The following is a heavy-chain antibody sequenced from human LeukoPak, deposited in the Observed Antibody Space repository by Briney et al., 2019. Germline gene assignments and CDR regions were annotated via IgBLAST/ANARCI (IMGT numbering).Heavy chain of an antibody. D-gene: IGHD6-19*01. CDR3: ARGGVAVAGYYFDY. J-gene: IGHJ4*02. Sequence: SETLSLTCTVSGGSISSYYWSWIRQPPGKGLEWIGYIYYSGSTNYNPSLKSRVTISVDTSKNQFSLKLSSVTAADTAVYYCARGGVAVAGYYFDYWGQGTLVTVSS. CDR2: IYYSGST. CDR1: GGSISSYY. V-gene: IGHV4-59*01.